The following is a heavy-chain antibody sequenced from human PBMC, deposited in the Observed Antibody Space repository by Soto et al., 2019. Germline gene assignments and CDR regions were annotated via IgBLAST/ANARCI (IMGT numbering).Heavy chain of an antibody. D-gene: IGHD4-17*01. Sequence: QVQLVESGGGVVQPGRSLRLSCAASGFTFSTYGIHWVRQAPGKGLEWVAVIWYAGSNKYYADSVKGRFTISRDNSKNTLYLQMNSLSPEDTAVYYCARGTVHFDYWGQGTLVTVSS. V-gene: IGHV3-33*01. CDR1: GFTFSTYG. J-gene: IGHJ4*02. CDR2: IWYAGSNK. CDR3: ARGTVHFDY.